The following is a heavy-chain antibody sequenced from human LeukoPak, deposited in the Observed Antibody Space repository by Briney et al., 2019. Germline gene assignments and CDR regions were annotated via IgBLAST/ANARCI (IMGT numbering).Heavy chain of an antibody. CDR2: TSGDGGAT. J-gene: IGHJ4*02. D-gene: IGHD3-22*01. CDR3: AKDRPNYYGSNGHYYRRDGDY. CDR1: GFTFSSYA. V-gene: IGHV3-23*01. Sequence: HPGGSLRLSCAASGFTFSSYAMSWVRQSTGKGLEWVPSTSGDGGATYYSNSVKGRFTISRDNSRNTLYLQMNSLRAEDAAVYYCAKDRPNYYGSNGHYYRRDGDYWGQGTLVTVSS.